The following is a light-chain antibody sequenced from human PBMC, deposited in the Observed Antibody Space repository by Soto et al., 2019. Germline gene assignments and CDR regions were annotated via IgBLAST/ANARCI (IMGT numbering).Light chain of an antibody. CDR3: QVWDSSSVLVV. CDR1: NTGTKR. Sequence: SYELTQPPSVSVAPGQTARITCGGSNTGTKRVHWYQQKPGQAPVLVVYDDDDRPSGIPERFSGSNPGNTATLTISRVEAGDGADYYCQVWDSSSVLVVFGGGTKLTVL. V-gene: IGLV3-21*02. CDR2: DDD. J-gene: IGLJ2*01.